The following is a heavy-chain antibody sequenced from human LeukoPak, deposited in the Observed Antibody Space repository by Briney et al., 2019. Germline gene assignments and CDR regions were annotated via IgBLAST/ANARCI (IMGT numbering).Heavy chain of an antibody. CDR1: GFTFSNAW. D-gene: IGHD3-10*01. V-gene: IGHV3-30*03. J-gene: IGHJ3*02. Sequence: GGSLRLSCAASGFTFSNAWMSWVRQAPGKGLEWVAVISYDGSNKYYADSVQGRFTISRDNSKNTLYLQMNSLRTVDTAVYYCAREGGNYFSGWIDAFDIWGQGTMVTVSS. CDR3: AREGGNYFSGWIDAFDI. CDR2: ISYDGSNK.